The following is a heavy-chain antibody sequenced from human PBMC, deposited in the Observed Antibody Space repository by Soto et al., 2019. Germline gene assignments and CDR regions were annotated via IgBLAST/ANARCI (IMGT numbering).Heavy chain of an antibody. CDR3: AKDILATVVRVTTLDS. Sequence: EVQLVESGGGLVQPGRSLRLSCAVSGFTFDDYAMHWVRQAPGKGLEWVSGVNWSSGSIGYADSVKGRFSISRDNGKNSLYLQMNSLRTEDTAFYYCAKDILATVVRVTTLDSWGRGTLVIVSS. V-gene: IGHV3-9*01. CDR2: VNWSSGSI. J-gene: IGHJ5*01. D-gene: IGHD3-10*01. CDR1: GFTFDDYA.